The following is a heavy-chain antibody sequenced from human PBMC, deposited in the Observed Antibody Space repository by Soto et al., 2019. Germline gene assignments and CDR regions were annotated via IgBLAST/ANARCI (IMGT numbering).Heavy chain of an antibody. CDR3: AKDSSGYYGVFAY. CDR1: GFTFSNYA. D-gene: IGHD3-22*01. J-gene: IGHJ4*02. CDR2: RSGSGDST. V-gene: IGHV3-23*01. Sequence: VQLLESGGGLVQPGGSLRLSCAASGFTFSNYAMSWVRQAPGKGLEWVSVRSGSGDSTYYADSVKGRFTISRDNSKNTLDLQMNSLRAEDTAVYYCAKDSSGYYGVFAYWGQGTLVTVSS.